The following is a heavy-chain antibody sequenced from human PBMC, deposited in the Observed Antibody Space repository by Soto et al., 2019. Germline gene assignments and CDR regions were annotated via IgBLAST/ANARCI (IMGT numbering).Heavy chain of an antibody. D-gene: IGHD6-19*01. Sequence: EVQLVESGGGLVQPGRSLRLSCAGFGFSFDDYAMNWVRQAPGKGLEWVSGISWNSGSVGYADSVKGRFTISSDNAKNSLYLQMNSLSSEYTALYYCAKGSKWLVRPVVDFWGQGTLVTVSS. CDR2: ISWNSGSV. CDR3: AKGSKWLVRPVVDF. J-gene: IGHJ4*02. CDR1: GFSFDDYA. V-gene: IGHV3-9*01.